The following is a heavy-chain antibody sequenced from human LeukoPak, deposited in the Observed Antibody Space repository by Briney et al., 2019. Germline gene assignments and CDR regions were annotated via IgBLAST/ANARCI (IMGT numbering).Heavy chain of an antibody. CDR1: GFTFSSYS. J-gene: IGHJ3*02. Sequence: QSGGSLRLSCAASGFTFSSYSMNWVRQAPGKGLEWVSYISSSSSTIYYADSVKGRFTISRDNAKNSLYLQMNSLRAEDTAVYYCARDTGYLRASAFDIWGQGTMVTVSS. CDR2: ISSSSSTI. CDR3: ARDTGYLRASAFDI. V-gene: IGHV3-48*04. D-gene: IGHD1-14*01.